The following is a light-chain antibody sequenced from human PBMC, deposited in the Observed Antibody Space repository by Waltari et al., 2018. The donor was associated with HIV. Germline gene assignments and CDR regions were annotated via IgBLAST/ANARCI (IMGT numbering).Light chain of an antibody. CDR2: GAS. Sequence: EIVMTQSPATRSVSPGERATLSCRASQSVSSNLAWYQQKPGQAPRLLIYGASTRATGTPARFSGSGSGTDFTLTISSLQSEDCAVYYCQQYNNWPRTFGQGTKLEIK. V-gene: IGKV3D-15*01. CDR1: QSVSSN. J-gene: IGKJ2*01. CDR3: QQYNNWPRT.